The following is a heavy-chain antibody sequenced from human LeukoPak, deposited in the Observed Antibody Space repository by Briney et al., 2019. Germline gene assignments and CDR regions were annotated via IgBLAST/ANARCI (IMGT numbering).Heavy chain of an antibody. CDR2: IKSKTDGGTT. Sequence: PGGSLRLSCAASGFTFSNAWMSWVRQAPGKGLEWVGRIKSKTDGGTTDYAAPVKGRFTISRDNSKNTLYLQMNSLRAEDTAVYYCAKDLHGDYAVTPADYWGQGTLVTVSS. D-gene: IGHD4-17*01. CDR1: GFTFSNAW. J-gene: IGHJ4*02. CDR3: AKDLHGDYAVTPADY. V-gene: IGHV3-15*01.